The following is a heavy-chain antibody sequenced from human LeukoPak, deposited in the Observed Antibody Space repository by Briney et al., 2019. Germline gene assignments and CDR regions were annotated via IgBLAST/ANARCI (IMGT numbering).Heavy chain of an antibody. Sequence: SETLSLTCTVSGGSISSGGYYWSWIRQPPGKGLEWIGYIYHSGSTYYNPSLKSRVTISVDRSKNQFSLKLSSVTAADTAVYYCARVSLRSLLDYWGQGTLVTVSS. V-gene: IGHV4-30-2*01. CDR3: ARVSLRSLLDY. D-gene: IGHD5/OR15-5a*01. J-gene: IGHJ4*02. CDR1: GGSISSGGYY. CDR2: IYHSGST.